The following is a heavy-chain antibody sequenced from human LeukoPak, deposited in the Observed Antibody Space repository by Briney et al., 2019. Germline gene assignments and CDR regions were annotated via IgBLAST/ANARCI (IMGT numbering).Heavy chain of an antibody. D-gene: IGHD3-10*01. J-gene: IGHJ2*01. CDR3: ARERTTMVRGVILYWYFDL. V-gene: IGHV1-46*01. CDR2: INPSGGST. CDR1: GYTFTSYY. Sequence: ASVKVSCKASGYTFTSYYMHWVRQAPGQGLEWMGIINPSGGSTSYAQKFQGRVTMTRDTSTSTVYMELSSLRSEDTAVYYCARERTTMVRGVILYWYFDLWGRGTLVTVSS.